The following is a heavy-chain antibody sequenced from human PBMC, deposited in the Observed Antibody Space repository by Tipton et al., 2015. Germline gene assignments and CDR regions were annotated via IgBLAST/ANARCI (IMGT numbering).Heavy chain of an antibody. J-gene: IGHJ5*02. CDR3: VRHVSYSSSWHGGSWFDP. V-gene: IGHV4-39*01. CDR1: GGYISNDGHY. Sequence: TLSLTCTVSGGYISNDGHYWGWVRQPPGKGLEWIGSIYYSGNTYYNPSLQSRVTISLDMSKNQFSLNLSSVTAADTAVFHCVRHVSYSSSWHGGSWFDPWGQGTLVAVSA. D-gene: IGHD6-13*01. CDR2: IYYSGNT.